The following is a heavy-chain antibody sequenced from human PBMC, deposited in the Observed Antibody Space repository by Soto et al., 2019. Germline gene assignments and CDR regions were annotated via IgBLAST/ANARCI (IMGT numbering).Heavy chain of an antibody. CDR1: GGTFSSYA. J-gene: IGHJ5*02. V-gene: IGHV1-69*01. CDR3: AKDMGAATYLGFDP. Sequence: QVTLVQSGAEVKKPGSSVRVSCKASGGTFSSYAISCVRQAPGQGLEWMGGTIPIFGTANYAQKFQGRVTITADESTSTAYMELSSLRSEDTAVYYCAKDMGAATYLGFDPWGQGTVVTVSS. CDR2: TIPIFGTA. D-gene: IGHD3-10*01.